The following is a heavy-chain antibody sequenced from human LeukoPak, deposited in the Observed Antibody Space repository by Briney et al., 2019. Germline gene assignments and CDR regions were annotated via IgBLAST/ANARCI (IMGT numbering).Heavy chain of an antibody. CDR1: GYTFTSYG. D-gene: IGHD3-22*01. V-gene: IGHV1-18*01. Sequence: GASVTVSFKASGYTFTSYGISWVRQAPGQGREWMGWISAYNGNTNYAQKLQGRVTMTTDTSTSTAYMELRSLRSDDTAVYYCAAGRESHYYDSSGYSGYWGQGTLVTVSS. J-gene: IGHJ4*02. CDR3: AAGRESHYYDSSGYSGY. CDR2: ISAYNGNT.